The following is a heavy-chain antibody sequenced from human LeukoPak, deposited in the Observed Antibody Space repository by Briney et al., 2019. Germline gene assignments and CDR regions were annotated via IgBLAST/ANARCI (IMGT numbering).Heavy chain of an antibody. V-gene: IGHV3-48*01. CDR2: IYGHSAII. J-gene: IGHJ5*01. CDR3: ARSPMIRGVITHFDS. D-gene: IGHD3-10*01. CDR1: GFTFSIYN. Sequence: GGSLRLSCAASGFTFSIYNMNWVRQAPGKGLEWVSHIYGHSAIIYYADPVKGRFTVSRDNAKNSLYLQMNSLRAEDTAVYYCARSPMIRGVITHFDSWGQGTLVTVSS.